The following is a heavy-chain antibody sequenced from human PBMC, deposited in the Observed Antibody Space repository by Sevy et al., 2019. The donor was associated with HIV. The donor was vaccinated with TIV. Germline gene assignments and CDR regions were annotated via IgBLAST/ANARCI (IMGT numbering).Heavy chain of an antibody. CDR2: ITDSGST. J-gene: IGHJ6*03. V-gene: IGHV4-39*01. CDR1: GGSIRRGDYF. CDR3: ARLRGGYGNGWFYYYMDV. D-gene: IGHD3-10*01. Sequence: SLTCAVTGGSIRRGDYFWGWIRQSPGKGLEWIGSITDSGSTYYNPSLKSRVTMSVDTSKNQFSLKLSSVTAADTAVHYCARLRGGYGNGWFYYYMDVWGKGTTVTVSS.